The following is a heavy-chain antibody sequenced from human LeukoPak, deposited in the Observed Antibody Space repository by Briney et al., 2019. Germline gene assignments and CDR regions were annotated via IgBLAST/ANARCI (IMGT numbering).Heavy chain of an antibody. Sequence: SETLSLTCAVSGGSISSSNWWSWVRQPPGKGLEWIGEIYHSGSTNYNPSLKSRVTISVDKSKNQFSLKLSSVTAADTAVYYCARAISGSYYPRPFDYWGQGTLVTVSS. CDR3: ARAISGSYYPRPFDY. V-gene: IGHV4-4*02. CDR2: IYHSGST. CDR1: GGSISSSNW. J-gene: IGHJ4*02. D-gene: IGHD1-26*01.